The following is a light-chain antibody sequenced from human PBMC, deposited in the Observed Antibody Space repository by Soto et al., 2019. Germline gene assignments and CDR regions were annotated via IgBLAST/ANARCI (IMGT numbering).Light chain of an antibody. J-gene: IGKJ1*01. V-gene: IGKV1-5*01. CDR1: QSISSW. CDR3: QVKGT. CDR2: DAS. Sequence: DIQMTQSPSTLSASVGDRVTITCRASQSISSWLAWYQQKPGKAPKLLIYDASNLESGVPSRFSGSGSGTEFTLTISSLQPDDCATYYCQVKGTFGQGTKVEIK.